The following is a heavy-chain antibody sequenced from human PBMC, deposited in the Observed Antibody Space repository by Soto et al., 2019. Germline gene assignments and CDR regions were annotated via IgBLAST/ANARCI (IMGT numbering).Heavy chain of an antibody. J-gene: IGHJ6*03. CDR3: AKSSSWAHYYYMDV. D-gene: IGHD2-2*01. CDR2: ISGSGDTT. V-gene: IGHV3-23*01. Sequence: GGSLRLSCEASGFTFSSYAMSWVRQAPGKGLEWVSVISGSGDTTNYADSVKDRFTISRDNSKNSLYLQMNSLRVEDTAIYYCAKSSSWAHYYYMDVWGKGTTVTVSS. CDR1: GFTFSSYA.